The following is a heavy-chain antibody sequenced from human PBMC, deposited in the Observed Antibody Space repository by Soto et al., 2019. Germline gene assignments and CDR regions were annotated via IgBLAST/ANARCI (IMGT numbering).Heavy chain of an antibody. D-gene: IGHD5-18*01. CDR2: INPSGGST. J-gene: IGHJ6*02. CDR3: ARAAMVLDYYYGMDV. V-gene: IGHV1-46*01. Sequence: ASVKVSCKTSGYTFISYYMHWVRQAPGQGLEWMGIINPSGGSTSYAQKFQGRVTMTRDTPTSTVYMELSSLRSEDTAVYYCARAAMVLDYYYGMDVWGQGTTVTVSS. CDR1: GYTFISYY.